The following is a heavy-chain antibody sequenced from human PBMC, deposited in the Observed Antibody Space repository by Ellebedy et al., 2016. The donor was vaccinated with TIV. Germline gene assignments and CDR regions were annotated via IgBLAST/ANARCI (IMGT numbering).Heavy chain of an antibody. V-gene: IGHV4-39*07. CDR2: INYSGST. Sequence: SETLSLTCTVSGGSISSYYWGWIRQPPGKGLEWIGSINYSGSTYYNPSLKSRVTLSVDTSKNQFSLKLSSVTAADKAVYYCAGFTVTMVNWFDPWGQGTLVTVSS. CDR1: GGSISSYY. D-gene: IGHD4-17*01. CDR3: AGFTVTMVNWFDP. J-gene: IGHJ5*02.